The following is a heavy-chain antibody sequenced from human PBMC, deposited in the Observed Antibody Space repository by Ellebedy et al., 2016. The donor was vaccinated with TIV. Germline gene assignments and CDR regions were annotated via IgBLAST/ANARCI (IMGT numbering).Heavy chain of an antibody. Sequence: PGGSLRLSCAASGFTFSAFSMNWVRQAPGKGLEWISYICGGTIYYAESVKGRFTISRDNAENSLYLQMNSLRADDTAVYYCVRKVPAPTTVPPNWYFDLWGRGTLVTVSS. CDR1: GFTFSAFS. V-gene: IGHV3-48*01. CDR3: VRKVPAPTTVPPNWYFDL. CDR2: ICGGTI. D-gene: IGHD4-17*01. J-gene: IGHJ2*01.